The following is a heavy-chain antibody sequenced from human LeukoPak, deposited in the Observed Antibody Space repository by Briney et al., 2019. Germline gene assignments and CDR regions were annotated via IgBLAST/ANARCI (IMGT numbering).Heavy chain of an antibody. CDR1: GGSFSGNY. J-gene: IGHJ4*02. Sequence: PSETLSLTCAVYGGSFSGNYCSWIRQPPGKGLEWIGEINHSGSTNYNPSLKSRVTISVDTSKNQFSLKLSSVTAADTAVYYCARGEGAMAHFDYWGQGTLVTVSS. V-gene: IGHV4-34*01. CDR2: INHSGST. CDR3: ARGEGAMAHFDY. D-gene: IGHD5-18*01.